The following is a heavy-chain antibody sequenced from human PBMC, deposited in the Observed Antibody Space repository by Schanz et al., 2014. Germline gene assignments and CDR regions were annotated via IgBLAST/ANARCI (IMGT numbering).Heavy chain of an antibody. CDR3: ARKMKLGVYGGKGHDSLDI. V-gene: IGHV3-23*04. D-gene: IGHD4-17*01. J-gene: IGHJ3*02. CDR2: ISASGGDT. Sequence: EVQLAESGGGLVQPGGSLRLSCAASEFTFSTDAMSWVRQAPGKGLEWLSVISASGGDTDYADSVTGRFTISRDNAKNTLYLQMNTLRAEDTAVYYCARKMKLGVYGGKGHDSLDIWGQGTMVTVSS. CDR1: EFTFSTDA.